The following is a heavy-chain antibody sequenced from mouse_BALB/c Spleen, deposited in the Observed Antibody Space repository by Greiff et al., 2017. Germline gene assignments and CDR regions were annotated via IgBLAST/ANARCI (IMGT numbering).Heavy chain of an antibody. Sequence: VQLQQPGAELVKPGASVKLSCKASGYTFTSYWIHWVKQRPGQGLEWIGEINPSNGRTNYNEKFKSKATLTVDKSSSTAYMQLSSLTSEDSAVYYCARGAYYYGSSLYYFDYWGQGTTLTVSS. V-gene: IGHV1S81*02. CDR3: ARGAYYYGSSLYYFDY. D-gene: IGHD1-1*01. CDR1: GYTFTSYW. J-gene: IGHJ2*01. CDR2: INPSNGRT.